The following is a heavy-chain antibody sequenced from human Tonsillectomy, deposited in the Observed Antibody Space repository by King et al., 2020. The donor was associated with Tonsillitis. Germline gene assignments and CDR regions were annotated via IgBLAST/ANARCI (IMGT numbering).Heavy chain of an antibody. CDR1: GFTFSSYS. V-gene: IGHV3-48*01. D-gene: IGHD1-26*01. Sequence: VQLVESGGGLVQPGGSLRLSCAASGFTFSSYSMNWVRQAPGKGLEWVSYISSSSSTIYYADSVKGRFTISRDNAKNSLYLQMNSLIAEDTAVYYCANLQSTYSGGYIPPPETDYWGQGTLVTVSS. CDR3: ANLQSTYSGGYIPPPETDY. CDR2: ISSSSSTI. J-gene: IGHJ4*02.